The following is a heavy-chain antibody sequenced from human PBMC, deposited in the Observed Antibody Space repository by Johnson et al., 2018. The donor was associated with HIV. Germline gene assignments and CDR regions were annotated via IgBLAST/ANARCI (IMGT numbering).Heavy chain of an antibody. J-gene: IGHJ3*02. Sequence: QMMLVESGGGVVQPGKSLRLSCAASGFTFSSYGMHWVRQAPGRGLEWVAVMWYDGTNKNYTDSVKGRLTIARDNSMSTLYLQLNALGSVDTAVYYCARSPGKDYGGNGGAFDIWGQGTMVTVSS. CDR2: MWYDGTNK. CDR1: GFTFSSYG. V-gene: IGHV3-33*01. D-gene: IGHD4-23*01. CDR3: ARSPGKDYGGNGGAFDI.